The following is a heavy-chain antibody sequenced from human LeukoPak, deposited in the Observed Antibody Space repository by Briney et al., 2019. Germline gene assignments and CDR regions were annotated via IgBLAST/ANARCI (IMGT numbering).Heavy chain of an antibody. CDR3: ARDFACGSTNCGSWFDP. J-gene: IGHJ5*02. V-gene: IGHV4-4*07. CDR2: FYTSGST. CDR1: GGSISSYS. D-gene: IGHD2-2*01. Sequence: SETLSLTCTVSGGSISSYSWSWIRQPAGKGLEWIWRFYTSGSTNYNPSLKSRVTMSVDTSKNQFSLKLSSVTAADTAMYYCARDFACGSTNCGSWFDPWGQGTLVSVSS.